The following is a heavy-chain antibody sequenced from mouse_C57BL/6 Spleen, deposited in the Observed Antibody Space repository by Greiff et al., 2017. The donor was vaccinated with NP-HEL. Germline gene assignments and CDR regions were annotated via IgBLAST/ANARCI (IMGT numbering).Heavy chain of an antibody. J-gene: IGHJ4*01. V-gene: IGHV10-1*01. CDR3: VRGDGGMDY. D-gene: IGHD3-3*01. CDR1: GFSFNPYA. Sequence: EVKLMESGGGLVQPKGSLKLSCAASGFSFNPYAMNWVRQAPGKGLEWVARIRSKSNNYATYYADSVKDRFTISRDDSESMLYLQMNNLKTEDTAMYYCVRGDGGMDYWGQGTSVTVSS. CDR2: IRSKSNNYAT.